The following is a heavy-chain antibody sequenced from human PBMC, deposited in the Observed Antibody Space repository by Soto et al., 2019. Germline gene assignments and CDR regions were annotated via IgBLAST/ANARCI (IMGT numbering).Heavy chain of an antibody. Sequence: ASETLSLTCTVSGGSISSGGYYWSWIRQHPGKGLEWIGYIYYSGSTYYNPSLKSRVTISVDTSKNQFSLKLSSVTAEDTAVYYCALWVLEWLPHSFDYWGQGTLVTVSS. J-gene: IGHJ4*02. CDR1: GGSISSGGYY. CDR3: ALWVLEWLPHSFDY. CDR2: IYYSGST. D-gene: IGHD3-3*01. V-gene: IGHV4-31*03.